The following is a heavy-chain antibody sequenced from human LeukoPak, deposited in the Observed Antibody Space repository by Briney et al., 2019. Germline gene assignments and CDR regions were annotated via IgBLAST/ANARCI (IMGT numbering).Heavy chain of an antibody. CDR3: ARDLGRWLQRVDAFDI. J-gene: IGHJ3*02. D-gene: IGHD5-24*01. CDR2: IIPIFGTA. Sequence: ASVKVSCKASGGTFSSYAISWVRQAPGQGLEWMGGIIPIFGTANYAQKFQGRVTITADESTSTAYMELSSLRSEDTAVYYCARDLGRWLQRVDAFDIWGQGTMVTVSS. CDR1: GGTFSSYA. V-gene: IGHV1-69*13.